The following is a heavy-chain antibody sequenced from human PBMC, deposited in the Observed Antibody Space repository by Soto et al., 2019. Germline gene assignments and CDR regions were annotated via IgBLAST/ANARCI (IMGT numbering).Heavy chain of an antibody. J-gene: IGHJ6*02. CDR3: ARRLAAAGFGMDA. Sequence: LGESLKISWKGSGYSFTSYWIGWVRQMPGKGLEWMGIIYPGDSDTRYSPSFQGQVTISADKSISTAYLQWSSLKASDTAMYYCARRLAAAGFGMDAWGQGTTVTVS. D-gene: IGHD6-13*01. CDR1: GYSFTSYW. CDR2: IYPGDSDT. V-gene: IGHV5-51*01.